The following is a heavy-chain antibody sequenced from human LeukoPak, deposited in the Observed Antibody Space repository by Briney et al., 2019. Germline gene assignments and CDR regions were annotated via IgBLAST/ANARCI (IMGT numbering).Heavy chain of an antibody. D-gene: IGHD4-23*01. CDR1: GYTFTNYW. Sequence: GESLKISCKGSGYTFTNYWIAWVRQMPGKGLEWMGIIYPGGSDTRYSPSFQGQVTISADKSISIAYLQWSSLRASDTAMYYCARRDYGGFSHYFDYWGQGTPVTVSS. CDR3: ARRDYGGFSHYFDY. V-gene: IGHV5-51*01. J-gene: IGHJ4*02. CDR2: IYPGGSDT.